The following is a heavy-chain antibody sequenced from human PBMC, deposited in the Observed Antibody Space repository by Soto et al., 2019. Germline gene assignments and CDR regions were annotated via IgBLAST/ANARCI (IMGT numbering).Heavy chain of an antibody. J-gene: IGHJ5*02. V-gene: IGHV2-5*02. CDR1: GFSLSTSGVG. Sequence: QITLKESGPTLVKPTQTLTLTCTFSGFSLSTSGVGVGWIRQPPGKALEWLALIYLDDDKRYSPSLKSRLTISKDTSKNQVVLTMTNMDPVDTVTIYCAHVGYCISFSCSNWFDPWGQGTLVTVSS. D-gene: IGHD2-2*01. CDR3: AHVGYCISFSCSNWFDP. CDR2: IYLDDDK.